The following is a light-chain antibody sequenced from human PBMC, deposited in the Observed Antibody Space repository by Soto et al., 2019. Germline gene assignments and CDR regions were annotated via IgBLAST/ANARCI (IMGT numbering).Light chain of an antibody. V-gene: IGKV3-20*01. CDR2: GAT. CDR3: QQYGSSPYT. J-gene: IGKJ2*01. CDR1: RRVGSNY. Sequence: EIVLTQSPGNLSLSPGERATLSCRASRRVGSNYLAWYQQKPGQSPRLLIYGATNRATGIPDRFSASGSGTEFTLTISRLEPEDFALYFCQQYGSSPYTFGQGTQLDIK.